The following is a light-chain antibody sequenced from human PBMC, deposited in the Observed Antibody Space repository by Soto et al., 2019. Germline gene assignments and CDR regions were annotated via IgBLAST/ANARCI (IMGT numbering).Light chain of an antibody. CDR1: QNIGSR. CDR2: DAS. Sequence: DIQMTQSPSTLSASVGDRVAITCRASQNIGSRLAWYQQKPDEAPKLLIYDASSLESGVPLRFGGSGSGTDFTLILSSLQPDDFATYYCQQCNTPFTFGGGNKVEIK. J-gene: IGKJ4*01. CDR3: QQCNTPFT. V-gene: IGKV1-5*01.